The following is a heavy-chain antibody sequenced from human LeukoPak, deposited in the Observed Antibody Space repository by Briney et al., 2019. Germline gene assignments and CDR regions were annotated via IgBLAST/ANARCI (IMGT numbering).Heavy chain of an antibody. CDR2: IYRGGST. CDR1: GFTVSSNY. J-gene: IGHJ4*02. Sequence: PGGSLRLSCAASGFTVSSNYMSWVRQAAGKGLEWVSVIYRGGSTYYADSVKGRFTISRHNSNNTVYLQMNSLRAEDTAVYYCAIPQWELLNWGQGTLVAVSS. V-gene: IGHV3-53*04. D-gene: IGHD1-26*01. CDR3: AIPQWELLN.